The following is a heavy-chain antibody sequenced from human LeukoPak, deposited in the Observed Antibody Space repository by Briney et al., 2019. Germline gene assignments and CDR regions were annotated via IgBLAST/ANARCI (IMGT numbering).Heavy chain of an antibody. CDR2: IYYSGST. CDR1: GGSISSYY. J-gene: IGHJ4*02. D-gene: IGHD4-17*01. CDR3: ARGRPSQYGDYVVYFDY. V-gene: IGHV4-59*01. Sequence: PSETLSLTCTVSGGSISSYYWSWIRQPPGKGLEWIGYIYYSGSTNYNPSLKSRVTISVDTSKNQFSLELSSVTAADTAVYYCARGRPSQYGDYVVYFDYWGQGTLVTVSS.